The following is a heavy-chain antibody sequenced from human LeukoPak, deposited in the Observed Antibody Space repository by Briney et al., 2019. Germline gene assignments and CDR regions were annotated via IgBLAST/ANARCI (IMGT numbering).Heavy chain of an antibody. CDR1: GFTFSSYS. CDR3: ARGGSYLSAFDI. Sequence: GGSLRLSCAASGFTFSSYSINWVRQVPGKGLECVSSISSSSSYIYYADSVKGRFTISRDNAKNTLYLQMNSLRAEDTAVYYCARGGSYLSAFDIWGQGTMVTVSS. CDR2: ISSSSSYI. J-gene: IGHJ3*02. D-gene: IGHD1-26*01. V-gene: IGHV3-21*04.